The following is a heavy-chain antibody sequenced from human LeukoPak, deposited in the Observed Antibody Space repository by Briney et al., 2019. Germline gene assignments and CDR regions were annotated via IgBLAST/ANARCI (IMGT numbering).Heavy chain of an antibody. CDR1: GFTFSSYA. V-gene: IGHV3-23*01. D-gene: IGHD6-19*01. Sequence: GGSLRLSCAASGFTFSSYAMSWVRQAPGKGLEWVSAISGSGGSTYYADSVRGRFTISRDNSKNTLYLQMNSLRAEDTAVYYCAKDRTTYSSGWYSGEIFDYWGQGTLVTVSS. CDR3: AKDRTTYSSGWYSGEIFDY. CDR2: ISGSGGST. J-gene: IGHJ4*02.